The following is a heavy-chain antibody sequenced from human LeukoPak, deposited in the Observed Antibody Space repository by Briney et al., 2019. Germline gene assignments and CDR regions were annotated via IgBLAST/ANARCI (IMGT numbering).Heavy chain of an antibody. CDR1: GFTFSSYG. V-gene: IGHV3-30*03. CDR3: ARDLHKVAWFGELLS. Sequence: PGGSLRLSCAASGFTFSSYGMHWVRQAPGKGLEWVAVISYDGSNKYYADSVKGRFTISRDNSKNTLYLQMNSLRSDDTAVYYCARDLHKVAWFGELLSWGQGTLVTVSS. D-gene: IGHD3-10*01. J-gene: IGHJ5*02. CDR2: ISYDGSNK.